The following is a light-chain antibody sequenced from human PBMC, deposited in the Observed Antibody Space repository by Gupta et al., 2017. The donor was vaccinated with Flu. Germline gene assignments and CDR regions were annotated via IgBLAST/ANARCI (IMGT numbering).Light chain of an antibody. CDR3: QVWDSRVVV. J-gene: IGLJ2*01. V-gene: IGLV3-9*01. Sequence: ALGQTARITCGGNNIGRKNVHWYQQKPGQAPVLVIYRDSNRPSGIPERFSGSNSGNTATLTISRAQAGDEADYYCQVWDSRVVVFGGGTKLTVL. CDR2: RDS. CDR1: NIGRKN.